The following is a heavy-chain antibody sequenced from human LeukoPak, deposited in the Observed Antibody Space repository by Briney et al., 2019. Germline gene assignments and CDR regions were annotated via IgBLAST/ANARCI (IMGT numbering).Heavy chain of an antibody. CDR1: GFTVSSNY. Sequence: GGSLRLSCAASGFTVSSNYMSWVRQAPGKGLEWVSVIYSGGSTYYADSVKGRFTISRDNSKNTLYLQMNSLRAEDTAVYYCRACCSGGSCYSPFDYYGMDVWGQGTTVTVSS. CDR2: IYSGGST. D-gene: IGHD2-15*01. J-gene: IGHJ6*02. CDR3: RACCSGGSCYSPFDYYGMDV. V-gene: IGHV3-53*01.